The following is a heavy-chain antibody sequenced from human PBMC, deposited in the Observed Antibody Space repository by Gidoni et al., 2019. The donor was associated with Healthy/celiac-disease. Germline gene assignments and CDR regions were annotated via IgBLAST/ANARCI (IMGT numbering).Heavy chain of an antibody. CDR2: INHSGST. Sequence: VWIGEINHSGSTNYNPSLKSRVTISVDTSKNQFSLKLSSVTAADTAVYYCARRFRVPLYSSSSRYYYYYMDVWGKGTTVTVSS. V-gene: IGHV4-34*01. CDR3: ARRFRVPLYSSSSRYYYYYMDV. D-gene: IGHD6-6*01. J-gene: IGHJ6*03.